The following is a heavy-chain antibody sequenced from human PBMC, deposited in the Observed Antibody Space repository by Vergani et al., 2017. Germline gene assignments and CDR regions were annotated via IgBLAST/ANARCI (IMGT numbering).Heavy chain of an antibody. J-gene: IGHJ2*01. CDR2: ISTSSDTM. V-gene: IGHV3-48*01. CDR1: GFTFSSYS. CDR3: SRDNSVPSTVPWWYFDL. D-gene: IGHD4-17*01. Sequence: EVQLVESGGGLVKPGGSLRLSCAASGFTFSSYSMNWVRQAPGKGREWVSYISTSSDTMYYADSVKGRFTISRDNAKNSLYLQMNSLRGEDTAVYYCSRDNSVPSTVPWWYFDLWGRGTLVTVSS.